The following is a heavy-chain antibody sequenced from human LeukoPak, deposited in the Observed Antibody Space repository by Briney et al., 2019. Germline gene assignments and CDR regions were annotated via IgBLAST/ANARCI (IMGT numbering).Heavy chain of an antibody. Sequence: SETLSLTCTVSSGSISSYYWSWIRQPPGKGLEWIGYIYYSGNTNYSPSLKSRVTISVDTSKNQFSLKLSSVTAADTAVYYCARVSYDILTGRQRYAFDIWGQGTMVTVSP. J-gene: IGHJ3*02. CDR2: IYYSGNT. CDR1: SGSISSYY. D-gene: IGHD3-9*01. V-gene: IGHV4-59*08. CDR3: ARVSYDILTGRQRYAFDI.